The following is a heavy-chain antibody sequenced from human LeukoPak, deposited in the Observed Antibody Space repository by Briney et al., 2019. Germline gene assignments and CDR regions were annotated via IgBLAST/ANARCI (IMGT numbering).Heavy chain of an antibody. CDR3: ATGLYYFDY. D-gene: IGHD3/OR15-3a*01. J-gene: IGHJ4*02. Sequence: PGGSLRLSCAASGFTFSSSWMTWVRQAPGKGLEWVANIEEDGSEKYYVDSVQGRFTISRDNAQNSLYLQMNSLRAEDTAVYYCATGLYYFDYWGQGTLVTVSS. CDR1: GFTFSSSW. V-gene: IGHV3-7*01. CDR2: IEEDGSEK.